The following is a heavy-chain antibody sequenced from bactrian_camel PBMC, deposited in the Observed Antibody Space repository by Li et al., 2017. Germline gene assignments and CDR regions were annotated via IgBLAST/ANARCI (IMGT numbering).Heavy chain of an antibody. D-gene: IGHD3*01. CDR1: IYAYSDYC. Sequence: HVQLVESGGGSVQAGGSLRLSCAASIYAYSDYCMAWFRQAPGKEREGVAVLYVGGGATYYSDAVKGRFTISHDNSKNTVDLQMNELDPADTGIYYCAAATGVWCVSGMTHPQVMDYWGNGTQVTVS. V-gene: IGHV3-3*01. J-gene: IGHJ7*01. CDR2: LYVGGGAT.